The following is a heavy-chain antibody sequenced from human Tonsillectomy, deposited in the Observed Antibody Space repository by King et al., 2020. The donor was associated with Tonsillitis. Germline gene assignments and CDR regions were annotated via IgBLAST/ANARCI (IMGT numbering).Heavy chain of an antibody. CDR1: GFTFTSSA. CDR3: AAARATGDSFLFDY. Sequence: TQLVQSGPEVKKPGPSVKVSCKASGFTFTSSAVQWVRQARGQRLEWIGWIVVGSGNTNYAQKFQERVTITRDMSTSTAYMELSSLRPGDTAVYYCAAARATGDSFLFDYWGQGTLVTVSS. V-gene: IGHV1-58*01. J-gene: IGHJ4*02. D-gene: IGHD1-26*01. CDR2: IVVGSGNT.